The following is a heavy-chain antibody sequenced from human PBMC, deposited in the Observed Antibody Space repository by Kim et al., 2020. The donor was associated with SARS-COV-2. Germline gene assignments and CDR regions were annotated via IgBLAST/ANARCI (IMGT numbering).Heavy chain of an antibody. J-gene: IGHJ4*02. V-gene: IGHV4-59*01. CDR2: T. CDR3: ARDVAAAYFDY. Sequence: TNYNPSLKSRVTISVDTSKNQFSLKLSSVTAADTAVYYCARDVAAAYFDYWGQGTLVTVSS. D-gene: IGHD6-13*01.